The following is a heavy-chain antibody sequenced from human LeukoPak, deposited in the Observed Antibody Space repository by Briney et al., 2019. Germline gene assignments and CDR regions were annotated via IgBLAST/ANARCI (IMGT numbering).Heavy chain of an antibody. D-gene: IGHD6-25*01. Sequence: TSETLSLTCTVSGVSISSGGYYWSWIRQHPGKGLEWNGYIYYSGSSYYNPSLKSRIAISVDTSKNQFSLELSSVTAADTAVYYCASQAATTEEPFDFWGQGTLVTVSS. J-gene: IGHJ4*02. CDR1: GVSISSGGYY. CDR3: ASQAATTEEPFDF. CDR2: IYYSGSS. V-gene: IGHV4-31*03.